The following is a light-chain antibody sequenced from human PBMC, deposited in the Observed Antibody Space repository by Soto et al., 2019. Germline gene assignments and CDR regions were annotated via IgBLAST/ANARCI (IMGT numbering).Light chain of an antibody. CDR1: QSVLYSSNNKNY. V-gene: IGKV4-1*01. CDR3: QQYYSTPPT. Sequence: DIVMTQSPDSLAVSLGERATINCKSSQSVLYSSNNKNYLAWYQQKPGQPPKLLIYWASTRESGVPDRFSGSWSGTDFTLTISSLQAEDVAVYYCQQYYSTPPTFGQGTKREIK. J-gene: IGKJ2*01. CDR2: WAS.